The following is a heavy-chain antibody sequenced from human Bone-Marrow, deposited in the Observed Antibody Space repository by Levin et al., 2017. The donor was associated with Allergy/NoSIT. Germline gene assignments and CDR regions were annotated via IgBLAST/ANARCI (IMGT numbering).Heavy chain of an antibody. CDR3: ARGRVVVPAAIYRSYYYYMTV. D-gene: IGHD2-2*01. J-gene: IGHJ6*03. CDR1: GFIFSDYA. V-gene: IGHV3-23*01. Sequence: PAGGSLRLSCAPSGFIFSDYAMNWVRQRPGKGLEWVSAISGSGDRTHYADSVKGRVTISRDNSKDTLYLQMDSLTPEDTAIYYCARGRVVVPAAIYRSYYYYMTVWGKGTTVTVSS. CDR2: ISGSGDRT.